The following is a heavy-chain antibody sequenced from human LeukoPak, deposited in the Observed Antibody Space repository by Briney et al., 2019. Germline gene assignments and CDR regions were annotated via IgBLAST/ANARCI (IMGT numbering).Heavy chain of an antibody. Sequence: GGSLRLSCAASGFTVSSNYMSWVRQAPGKGLEWVSVIYSGGSTYYADSVKGRFTISRDNSKNTPYLQMNSLRAEDTAVYYCAVSFYGDHDNWFDPWGQGTLVTVSS. CDR3: AVSFYGDHDNWFDP. J-gene: IGHJ5*02. CDR2: IYSGGST. D-gene: IGHD4-17*01. V-gene: IGHV3-66*01. CDR1: GFTVSSNY.